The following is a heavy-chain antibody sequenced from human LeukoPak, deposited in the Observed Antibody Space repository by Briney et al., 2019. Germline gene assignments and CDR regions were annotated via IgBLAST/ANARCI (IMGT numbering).Heavy chain of an antibody. V-gene: IGHV3-23*01. Sequence: GGSLRLSCAASGFTFSSYAMSWVRQAPGKGLEWVSAISGSGGSTDYADSVKGRFTISRDNSKYTLYLQMNSLRAEATAVYYCAKQKYSSGWSHFDYWGQGTLVTVSS. CDR1: GFTFSSYA. CDR3: AKQKYSSGWSHFDY. D-gene: IGHD6-19*01. CDR2: ISGSGGST. J-gene: IGHJ4*02.